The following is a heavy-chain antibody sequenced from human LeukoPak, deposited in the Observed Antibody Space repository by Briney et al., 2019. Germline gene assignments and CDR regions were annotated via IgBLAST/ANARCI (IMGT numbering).Heavy chain of an antibody. D-gene: IGHD1-26*01. Sequence: GASVKVSCKASGYTFTSYGISWVRQAPGQGLEWMGWISAYNGNTNYAQKLQGRVTMTTDTSTSTAYMELRSLRSDDTAVYYCARDREDSGSYYGTDYWGQGTLVTVSS. J-gene: IGHJ4*02. V-gene: IGHV1-18*01. CDR2: ISAYNGNT. CDR3: ARDREDSGSYYGTDY. CDR1: GYTFTSYG.